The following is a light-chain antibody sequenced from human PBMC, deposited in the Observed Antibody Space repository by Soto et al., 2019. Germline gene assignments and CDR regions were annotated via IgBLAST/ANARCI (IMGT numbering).Light chain of an antibody. CDR3: QQYSSSPPLT. CDR1: QSVSSTY. V-gene: IGKV3-20*01. CDR2: GAS. Sequence: EIGLTQSPGTLSLSPGERATLSCRASQSVSSTYFAWYQQKPAQSPRLLIYGASSRATGIPDRFSGSGSGTDFTLTISRLEPEDFAVYYCQQYSSSPPLTFGGGTKVEIK. J-gene: IGKJ4*01.